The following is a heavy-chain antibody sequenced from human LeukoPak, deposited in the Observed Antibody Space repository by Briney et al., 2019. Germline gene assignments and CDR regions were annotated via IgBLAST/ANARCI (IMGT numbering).Heavy chain of an antibody. D-gene: IGHD2-15*01. V-gene: IGHV3-30*18. J-gene: IGHJ4*02. CDR1: GFTFSSYG. CDR3: AKDSLPSYTPYYIDY. Sequence: PGRSLRLSCAASGFTFSSYGMHWVRQAPGKGLEWVAVISYDGSNKYYADSVRGRFTISRDNPKNTLYLQLSSLRAEDTAVFFCAKDSLPSYTPYYIDYWGQGTLVTVSS. CDR2: ISYDGSNK.